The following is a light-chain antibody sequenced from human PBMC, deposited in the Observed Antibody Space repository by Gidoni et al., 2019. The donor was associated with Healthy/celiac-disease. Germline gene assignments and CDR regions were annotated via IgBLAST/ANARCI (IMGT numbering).Light chain of an antibody. Sequence: EIVLTQSPATLSLSPGERATRSCRASQSVSSCLAWYQQHPGQAPRLLIYDSSNRATGIPARFRGSGSGTDFTLTISSLEPEDFAVYYCQQRSNWPPTFGQGTRLEIK. CDR3: QQRSNWPPT. CDR1: QSVSSC. V-gene: IGKV3-11*01. J-gene: IGKJ5*01. CDR2: DSS.